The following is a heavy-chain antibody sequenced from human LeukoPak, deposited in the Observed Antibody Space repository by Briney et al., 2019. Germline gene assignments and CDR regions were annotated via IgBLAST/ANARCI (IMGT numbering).Heavy chain of an antibody. J-gene: IGHJ5*02. CDR1: GGSVSSGNYY. V-gene: IGHV4-61*10. Sequence: SETLSLTCTVSGGSVSSGNYYWSWIRQPAGKGLEWIGRIYSIGSTNYNPSLKSRVTISVDTSKNQFSLKLKSVTAADTAVYYCASGGYTSGYAMKGGWFDPWGQGTLVTVSS. CDR2: IYSIGST. D-gene: IGHD5-18*01. CDR3: ASGGYTSGYAMKGGWFDP.